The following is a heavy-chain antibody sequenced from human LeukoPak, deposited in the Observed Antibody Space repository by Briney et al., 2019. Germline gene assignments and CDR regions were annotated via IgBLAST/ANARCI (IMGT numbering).Heavy chain of an antibody. D-gene: IGHD3-22*01. CDR1: GGSISSSSYY. Sequence: SETLSLTCTVSGGSISSSSYYWGWIRQPPGKGLEWIGSIYYSGSTYYNPSLKSRVTISVGTSKNQFSLKLSSVTAADTAVYYCARLSYYYDSSGYYNDYWGQGTLVTVSS. CDR3: ARLSYYYDSSGYYNDY. J-gene: IGHJ4*02. CDR2: IYYSGST. V-gene: IGHV4-39*01.